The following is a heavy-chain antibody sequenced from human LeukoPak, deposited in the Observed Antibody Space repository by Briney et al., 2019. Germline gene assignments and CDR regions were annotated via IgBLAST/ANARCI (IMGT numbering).Heavy chain of an antibody. V-gene: IGHV3-53*01. CDR3: ARDQSRQDSSGYYGDY. Sequence: GGSLRLSCAASGFTVSSNYMSWVRQAPGKGLEWVSVIYSGGSTYYADSVEGRFTISRDNSKNTLYLQMNSLRAEDTAVYYCARDQSRQDSSGYYGDYWGQGTLVTVSS. CDR1: GFTVSSNY. J-gene: IGHJ4*02. CDR2: IYSGGST. D-gene: IGHD3-22*01.